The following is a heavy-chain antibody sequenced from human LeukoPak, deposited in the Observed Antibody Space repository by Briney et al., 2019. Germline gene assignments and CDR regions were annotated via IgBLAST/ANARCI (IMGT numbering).Heavy chain of an antibody. CDR1: GFTFSSYS. V-gene: IGHV3-23*01. D-gene: IGHD1-26*01. J-gene: IGHJ4*02. CDR3: ARIGGELRSFNY. Sequence: GGSLRLSCAASGFTFSSYSMNWVRQAPGKGLEWLSSISGSDGSTYYADSVKGRFTISRDNSKNTLYLQMNSLRAEDTAVYYCARIGGELRSFNYWGQGTLVTVSS. CDR2: ISGSDGST.